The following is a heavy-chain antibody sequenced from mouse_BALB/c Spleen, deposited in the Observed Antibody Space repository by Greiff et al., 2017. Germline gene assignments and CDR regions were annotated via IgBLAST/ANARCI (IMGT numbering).Heavy chain of an antibody. V-gene: IGHV1-69*01. CDR2: IDTSDSYT. CDR1: GYTFTDYW. Sequence: QVQLQQSGAELVMPGASVKMSCKASGYTFTDYWMHWVKQRPGQGLEWIGAIDTSDSYTSYNQKFKGKATLTVDESSSTAYMQLSSLTSEDSAVYYFATWEITLDYWGQGTTLTVSS. D-gene: IGHD2-4*01. J-gene: IGHJ2*01. CDR3: ATWEITLDY.